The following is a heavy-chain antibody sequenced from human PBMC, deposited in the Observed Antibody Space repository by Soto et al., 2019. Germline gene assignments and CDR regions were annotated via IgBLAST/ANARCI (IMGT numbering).Heavy chain of an antibody. J-gene: IGHJ6*02. CDR3: DPMGV. CDR2: ISGVDNST. CDR1: GFTFSNYA. Sequence: PGGSLRLSCAASGFTFSNYAMSWVRQAPGKGLEWVSAISGVDNSTYYADSVKGRFTISRDNSKNTLYLQMSSLRADDTAVYYCDPMGVWGQGTTVTVSS. V-gene: IGHV3-23*01.